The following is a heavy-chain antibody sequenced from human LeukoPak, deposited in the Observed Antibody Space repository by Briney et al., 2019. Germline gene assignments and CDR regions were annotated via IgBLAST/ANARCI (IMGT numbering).Heavy chain of an antibody. D-gene: IGHD4-11*01. V-gene: IGHV7-4-1*02. Sequence: ASVKVSCKASNYTFISYSITWVRQAPGQGLEWMGWISTNTGNPTYAQGLTGRFVFSLDTSVSTAYLQISSLKAEDTAVYYCAREVRAFDYWGQGTLVTVSS. J-gene: IGHJ4*02. CDR2: ISTNTGNP. CDR1: NYTFISYS. CDR3: AREVRAFDY.